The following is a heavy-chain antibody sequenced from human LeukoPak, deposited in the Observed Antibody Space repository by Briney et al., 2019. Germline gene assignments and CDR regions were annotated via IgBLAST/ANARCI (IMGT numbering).Heavy chain of an antibody. CDR1: GFTFSSYG. V-gene: IGHV3-30*18. CDR2: ISYDGRNK. J-gene: IGHJ4*02. Sequence: PGGSLRLSCAASGFTFSSYGMHWVRQAPGKGLEWVAVISYDGRNKYYADSVKGRFTISRDNSKNTLYLQMNSLRAEDMAVYYCAKYLSGSFDYWGQGTLVTVSS. D-gene: IGHD3-22*01. CDR3: AKYLSGSFDY.